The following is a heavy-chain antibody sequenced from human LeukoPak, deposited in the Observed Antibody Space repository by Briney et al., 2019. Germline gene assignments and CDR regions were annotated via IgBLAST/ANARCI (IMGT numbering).Heavy chain of an antibody. J-gene: IGHJ4*02. V-gene: IGHV3-23*01. CDR2: ISGSGGST. CDR3: AKDLDTVVVPAAMES. D-gene: IGHD2-2*03. CDR1: GFTFSSYA. Sequence: PGGSLRLSCAASGFTFSSYAMSWVRQAPGKGLEWVSAISGSGGSTYYADSVKGRLTISRDNSKNTLYLQMNSLRAEDTAVYHCAKDLDTVVVPAAMESWGQGTLVTVSS.